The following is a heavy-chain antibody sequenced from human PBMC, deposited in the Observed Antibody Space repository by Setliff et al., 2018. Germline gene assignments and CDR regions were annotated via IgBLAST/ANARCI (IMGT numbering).Heavy chain of an antibody. V-gene: IGHV1-2*02. CDR3: ARDGASWLNWFDP. J-gene: IGHJ5*02. D-gene: IGHD2-2*01. CDR2: INPNSGDT. Sequence: ASVKVSCKASGYTFTCYYLHWVRQAPGQGLEWMGWINPNSGDTNYAQKFQGRVTMTRDTSITAAYLELSSLRYDDTAVYYCARDGASWLNWFDPWGQGTLVTVSS. CDR1: GYTFTCYY.